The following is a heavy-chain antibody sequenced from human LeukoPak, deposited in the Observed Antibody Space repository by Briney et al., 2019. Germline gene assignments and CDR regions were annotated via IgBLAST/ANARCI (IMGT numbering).Heavy chain of an antibody. D-gene: IGHD3-22*01. V-gene: IGHV1-69*05. CDR1: GGTFSSYA. CDR3: ARGSAFYDSSGYLSYYFDY. J-gene: IGHJ4*02. Sequence: VASVKVSCKASGGTFSSYAISLVRQAPGQGLEWMGGIIPIFGTANYAQKFQGRVTITTDESTSTAYMELSSLRSEDTAVYYCARGSAFYDSSGYLSYYFDYWGQGTLVTVSS. CDR2: IIPIFGTA.